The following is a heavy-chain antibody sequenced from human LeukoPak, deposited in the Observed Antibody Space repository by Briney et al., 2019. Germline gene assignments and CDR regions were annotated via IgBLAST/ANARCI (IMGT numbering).Heavy chain of an antibody. CDR1: GGTFTSYA. CDR2: TIPIFGTA. D-gene: IGHD5-24*01. Sequence: SVKLSCKASGGTFTSYAISWVRQAPGQGLGLMGGTIPIFGTANYAQKFQGRVTITTAKSTSTAYMELSSLRSEDTAVYYCARAQEMATMRGWYFDLWGRGTLVTVSS. CDR3: ARAQEMATMRGWYFDL. J-gene: IGHJ2*01. V-gene: IGHV1-69*05.